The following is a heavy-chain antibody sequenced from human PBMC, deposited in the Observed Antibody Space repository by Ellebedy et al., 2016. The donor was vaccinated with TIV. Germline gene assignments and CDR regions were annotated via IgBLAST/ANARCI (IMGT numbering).Heavy chain of an antibody. D-gene: IGHD3-16*01. CDR1: GGSFNGYF. CDR2: INPSGTA. Sequence: MPSETLSLTCVVKGGSFNGYFWSWIRQSPGKGLEWLGEINPSGTANYNPSLKSRVTMSVDPPEKQFSLRLTSVTAADTAVYYCTKALGDTRYFDLWGRGTLVTVSS. V-gene: IGHV4-34*01. CDR3: TKALGDTRYFDL. J-gene: IGHJ2*01.